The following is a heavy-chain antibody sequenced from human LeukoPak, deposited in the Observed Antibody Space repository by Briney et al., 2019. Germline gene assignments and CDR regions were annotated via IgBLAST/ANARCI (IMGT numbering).Heavy chain of an antibody. J-gene: IGHJ4*02. CDR2: IYYNGGT. V-gene: IGHV4-4*02. Sequence: SGTLSLTCAVSGGSISTNNWWHWVRQSPGKGQEWIAEIYYNGGTNYNPSLKSRVTISVDTSKNQFSLNVNSVTAADTAMYYCAREVAAGSHKGFDYWGQGTLVTVSS. CDR3: AREVAAGSHKGFDY. D-gene: IGHD6-19*01. CDR1: GGSISTNNW.